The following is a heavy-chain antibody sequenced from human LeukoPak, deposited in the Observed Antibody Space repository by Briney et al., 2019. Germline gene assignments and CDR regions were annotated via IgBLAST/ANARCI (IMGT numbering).Heavy chain of an antibody. J-gene: IGHJ4*02. V-gene: IGHV1-46*01. CDR2: INPSGGRT. D-gene: IGHD1-26*01. CDR1: GYTFSTYY. CDR3: SRDLGGSYFDY. Sequence: EASVKVSCKASGYTFSTYYMHWVRQAPGQGLERMGVINPSGGRTTYAQKFQGRVTMTSDTSTSTVYMELSSLRSEDTAVYYCSRDLGGSYFDYWGQGTLVTVSS.